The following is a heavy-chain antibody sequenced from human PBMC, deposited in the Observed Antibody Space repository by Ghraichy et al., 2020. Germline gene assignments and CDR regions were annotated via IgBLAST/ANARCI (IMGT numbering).Heavy chain of an antibody. J-gene: IGHJ4*02. CDR3: ESSGYRRGVGVQVPYYFDY. CDR1: GFTFSSYW. CDR2: IKQDGSEK. D-gene: IGHD3-22*01. Sequence: GGSLRLSCAASGFTFSSYWMSWVRQAPGKGLEWVANIKQDGSEKYYVDSVKGRFTISRDNAKNSLYLQMNSLRAEDTAVYYCESSGYRRGVGVQVPYYFDYWGQGTLVTVSS. V-gene: IGHV3-7*03.